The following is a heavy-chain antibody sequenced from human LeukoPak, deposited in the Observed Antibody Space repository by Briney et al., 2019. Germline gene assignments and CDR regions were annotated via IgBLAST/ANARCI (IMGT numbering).Heavy chain of an antibody. V-gene: IGHV3-21*01. J-gene: IGHJ4*02. D-gene: IGHD2-21*01. CDR1: GFTFSSYS. Sequence: GGSLRLSCAASGFTFSSYSMNWVRQAPGKGLEWVSSISSSSSYIYYADSVKGRFTISRDNAKNSLYLQMNSLRAEDTAVYYCASDAKAVVIIDYWGQGTLVTVSS. CDR2: ISSSSSYI. CDR3: ASDAKAVVIIDY.